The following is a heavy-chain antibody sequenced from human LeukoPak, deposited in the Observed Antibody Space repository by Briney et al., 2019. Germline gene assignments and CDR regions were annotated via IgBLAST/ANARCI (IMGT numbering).Heavy chain of an antibody. Sequence: PGGSLRLSCAASGFTFSSYAMSWVRQAPGKGLEWVSAISGSGGSTYYADSVKGRFTISRDNSKNTLYLQMNSLRAEDTAVYYCAKPYYYDSSGYSPDGDYWGQGTLVTVSS. D-gene: IGHD3-22*01. CDR2: ISGSGGST. CDR3: AKPYYYDSSGYSPDGDY. J-gene: IGHJ4*02. CDR1: GFTFSSYA. V-gene: IGHV3-23*01.